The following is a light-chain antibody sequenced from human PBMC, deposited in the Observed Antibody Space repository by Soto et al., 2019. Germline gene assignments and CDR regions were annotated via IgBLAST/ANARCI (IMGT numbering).Light chain of an antibody. CDR1: SSDVGNYNL. CDR3: CSYAGSSFYV. Sequence: ALTQPASVSGSPGQSITISCTGTSSDVGNYNLVSWYQQHPGKAPKLMIYEGTKRPSGVSNRFSGSKSGNTASLTISGLQAEDEADYYCCSYAGSSFYVFGIGTKVTVL. V-gene: IGLV2-23*01. J-gene: IGLJ1*01. CDR2: EGT.